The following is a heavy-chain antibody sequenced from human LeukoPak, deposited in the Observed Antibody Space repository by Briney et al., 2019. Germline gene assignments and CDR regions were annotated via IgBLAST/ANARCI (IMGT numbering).Heavy chain of an antibody. CDR1: GFTFRSYS. D-gene: IGHD6-13*01. CDR2: ISSSSSYI. CDR3: ARLGSSWQLDY. V-gene: IGHV3-21*01. Sequence: GGSLRLSCAASGFTFRSYSMNWVRQAPGKGLEWVSSISSSSSYIYYADSVKGRFTISRDNAKNSLYLQMNCLRAEDTAVYYCARLGSSWQLDYWGQGTLVTVSS. J-gene: IGHJ4*02.